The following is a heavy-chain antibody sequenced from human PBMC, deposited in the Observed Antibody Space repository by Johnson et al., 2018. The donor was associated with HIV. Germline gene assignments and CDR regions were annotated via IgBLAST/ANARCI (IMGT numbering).Heavy chain of an antibody. CDR2: INWNGNTR. Sequence: VQLVEYGGGVVQPGRSLRLSCAASGFTFITCAKDCVRQAPGKGLEWVSGINWNGNTRDYVDSVKGRFTISRDNAKNSLLLQMKSLRAEDTALYYCARALTGTTQGAFDIWGQGTMVTVSS. V-gene: IGHV3-20*04. CDR1: GFTFITCA. J-gene: IGHJ3*02. D-gene: IGHD1-7*01. CDR3: ARALTGTTQGAFDI.